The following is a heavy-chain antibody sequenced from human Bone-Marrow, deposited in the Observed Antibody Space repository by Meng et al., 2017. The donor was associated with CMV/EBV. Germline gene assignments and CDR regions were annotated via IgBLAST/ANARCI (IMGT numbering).Heavy chain of an antibody. CDR3: AVVDIVVVPAPTDY. Sequence: ASVKVSCKASGYTFTSYGISWVRQAPGQGLEWMGWISAYNGNTNYAQKLQGRVTMTTDTSTSTAYMELRSLRSDDTAVYYCAVVDIVVVPAPTDYWGQGTLVTVSS. J-gene: IGHJ4*02. D-gene: IGHD2-2*03. CDR2: ISAYNGNT. V-gene: IGHV1-18*01. CDR1: GYTFTSYG.